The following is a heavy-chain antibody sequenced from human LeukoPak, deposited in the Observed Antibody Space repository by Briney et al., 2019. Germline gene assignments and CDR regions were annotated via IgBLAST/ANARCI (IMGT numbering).Heavy chain of an antibody. J-gene: IGHJ4*02. V-gene: IGHV6-1*01. D-gene: IGHD3-22*01. CDR1: GDSVSSNSAA. CDR2: TYYRSKWYN. Sequence: SQTLSLTCAISGDSVSSNSAAWNWIRQSPSRGLEWLGRTYYRSKWYNDYAVSVKSRITINPDTSKNQFSLQLNSVTPEDTAVYYCARATQPYYYDSSGTISYYFDYWGQGTLVTVSS. CDR3: ARATQPYYYDSSGTISYYFDY.